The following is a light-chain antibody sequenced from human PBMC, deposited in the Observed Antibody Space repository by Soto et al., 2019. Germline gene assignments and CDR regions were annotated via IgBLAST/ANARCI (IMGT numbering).Light chain of an antibody. CDR2: EVS. CDR3: SSYISTSTYV. Sequence: QSVLTQPASVSGYPGQSITISCTGTSSDVGGYNYVSWYQQHPGKAPKLMIYEVSKRPSGVSNRFSGSKSGNTASLTISGLQAEDDADYYCSSYISTSTYVFGTGTKVTVL. V-gene: IGLV2-14*01. J-gene: IGLJ1*01. CDR1: SSDVGGYNY.